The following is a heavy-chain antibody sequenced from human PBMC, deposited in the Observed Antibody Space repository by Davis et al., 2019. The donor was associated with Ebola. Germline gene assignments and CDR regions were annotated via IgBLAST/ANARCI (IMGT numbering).Heavy chain of an antibody. Sequence: GESLKISCAASGFTFSSYAMSWVRQAPGKGLEWVSAISGSGGSTYYADSVKGRFTISRDNSKNTLYLQMNSLRAEDTALYYCMASTTVTTYYFDYWGQGTLVTVSS. D-gene: IGHD4-11*01. CDR1: GFTFSSYA. CDR2: ISGSGGST. J-gene: IGHJ4*02. CDR3: MASTTVTTYYFDY. V-gene: IGHV3-23*01.